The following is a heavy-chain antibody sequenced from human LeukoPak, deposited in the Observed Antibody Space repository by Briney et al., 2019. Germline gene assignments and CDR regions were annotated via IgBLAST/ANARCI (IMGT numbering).Heavy chain of an antibody. CDR2: IKSKTDGETT. Sequence: GGSLRLSCAASGLTFTNAWMSWVRQAPGKGLEWVGRIKSKTDGETTDYGAPVKGRFIISRDDSKNTLYLQMNGLKIEDTAVYYCITDPGFREPIWGQGTMVTVSS. CDR1: GLTFTNAW. V-gene: IGHV3-15*01. D-gene: IGHD1-26*01. CDR3: ITDPGFREPI. J-gene: IGHJ3*02.